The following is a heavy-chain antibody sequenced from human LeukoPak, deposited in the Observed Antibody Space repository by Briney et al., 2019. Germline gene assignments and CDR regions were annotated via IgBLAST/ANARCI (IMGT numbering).Heavy chain of an antibody. CDR3: ARRQGCSSTSCPPDY. V-gene: IGHV5-51*01. CDR2: IYPGDSDT. J-gene: IGHJ4*02. CDR1: GYSFTTYW. D-gene: IGHD2-2*01. Sequence: GQSLPISCRGSGYSFTTYWIGWVRQMPGKGLEWMGIIYPGDSDTRYTRSFQGQVTMPADKSINTAYLQWSSLKASDTAMYYCARRQGCSSTSCPPDYWGQGTLVTVSS.